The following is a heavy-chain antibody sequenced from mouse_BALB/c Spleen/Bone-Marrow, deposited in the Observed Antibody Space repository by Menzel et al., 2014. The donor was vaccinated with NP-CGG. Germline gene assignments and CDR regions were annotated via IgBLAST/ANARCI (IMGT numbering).Heavy chain of an antibody. CDR3: ARRRDGTNYFDY. CDR1: GYSFTGYY. V-gene: IGHV1S34*01. Sequence: VVKTGASVKISCKASGYSFTGYYMHWIKQSHGKSLEWIGYISCYNGASGYNQKFKGKATFTVDTSSTIAFMQFISLTSEYSAVYYCARRRDGTNYFDYWGQGTTLTVSS. CDR2: ISCYNGAS. J-gene: IGHJ2*01. D-gene: IGHD2-1*01.